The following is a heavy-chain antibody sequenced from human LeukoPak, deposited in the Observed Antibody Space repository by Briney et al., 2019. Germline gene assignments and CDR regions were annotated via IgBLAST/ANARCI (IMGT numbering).Heavy chain of an antibody. CDR1: GGSISSSSYY. CDR3: ARQLLEWLVPGWFDP. J-gene: IGHJ5*02. D-gene: IGHD6-19*01. Sequence: SETLSLTCTVSGGSISSSSYYWGWIRQPPGKGLEWIGSIYYSGSTYYNPSLKSRVTISVDTSKNQFSLKLSSVTAADTAVYYCARQLLEWLVPGWFDPWGQGTLVTVSS. CDR2: IYYSGST. V-gene: IGHV4-39*01.